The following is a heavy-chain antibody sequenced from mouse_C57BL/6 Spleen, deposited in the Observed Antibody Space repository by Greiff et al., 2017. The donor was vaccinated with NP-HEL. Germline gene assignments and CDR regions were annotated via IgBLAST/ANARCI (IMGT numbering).Heavy chain of an antibody. CDR3: ASYSNYENAMDY. CDR1: GYTFTDYN. V-gene: IGHV1-22*01. D-gene: IGHD2-5*01. J-gene: IGHJ4*01. Sequence: EVQLQQSGPELVKPGASVKMSCKASGYTFTDYNMHWVKQSHGKSLEWIGYINTNNGGTSYNQKFKGQATLTVNKSSSTAYMELRSLTSEDYAVYYCASYSNYENAMDYWGQGTSVTVSS. CDR2: INTNNGGT.